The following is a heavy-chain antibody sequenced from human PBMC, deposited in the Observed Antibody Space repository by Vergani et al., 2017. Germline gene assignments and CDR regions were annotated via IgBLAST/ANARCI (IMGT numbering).Heavy chain of an antibody. CDR2: IYWDDNK. J-gene: IGHJ4*02. CDR3: ARRVDTGLLDY. CDR1: GFSLSTSPVG. V-gene: IGHV2-5*02. Sequence: QITLKESGPTLVKPTQTLTLTCTFSGFSLSTSPVGAGWIRQPPGKALEWLALIYWDDNKRYSPSLMNRLTITKDTSRNQVVLTMTNVDPVDTATYYCARRVDTGLLDYWGQGTLVTVSS. D-gene: IGHD5-18*01.